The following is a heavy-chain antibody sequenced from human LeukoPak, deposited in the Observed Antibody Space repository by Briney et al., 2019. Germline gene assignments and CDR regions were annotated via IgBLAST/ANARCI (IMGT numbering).Heavy chain of an antibody. CDR1: GFPFSTYA. CDR3: AKDSRDYSNSGYDAFDI. V-gene: IGHV3-30*02. J-gene: IGHJ3*02. D-gene: IGHD4-11*01. CDR2: IRYDGSNK. Sequence: PGGSLRLSCTASGFPFSTYAIHWVRQAPGKGLEWVAFIRYDGSNKYYADSVKGRFTISRDNSKNTLYLQMSSLRAEDTAVYYCAKDSRDYSNSGYDAFDIWGQGTMVTVSS.